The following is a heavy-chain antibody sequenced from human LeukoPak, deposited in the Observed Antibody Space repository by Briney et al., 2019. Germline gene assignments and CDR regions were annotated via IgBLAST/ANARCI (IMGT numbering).Heavy chain of an antibody. CDR1: GFTFSSYA. CDR3: AKRAVPGNAFFDN. V-gene: IGHV3-23*01. D-gene: IGHD6-19*01. J-gene: IGHJ4*02. CDR2: ISGSGGST. Sequence: PGGSLRLSCAASGFTFSSYAMSWVRQAPGKGLEWVPSISGSGGSTYYADSVKGRFTISRDNSKNTLFLQMNSLRAEDTAMYYCAKRAVPGNAFFDNWGQGNLVTVSS.